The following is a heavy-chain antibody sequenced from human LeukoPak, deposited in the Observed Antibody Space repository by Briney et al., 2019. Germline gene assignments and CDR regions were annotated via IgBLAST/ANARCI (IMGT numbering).Heavy chain of an antibody. CDR3: ARDLNSEGYFDY. V-gene: IGHV4-30-2*06. CDR1: GGSISRGGYS. CDR2: IYHRGST. Sequence: SETLSLTCAVSGGSISRGGYSWSWIRQSPRKGLEWIRYIYHRGSTYYNPSLKSQVTISVGRSKNQFSLKLSSVTAADTAVYYCARDLNSEGYFDYWGQGTLVTVST. D-gene: IGHD2-21*01. J-gene: IGHJ4*02.